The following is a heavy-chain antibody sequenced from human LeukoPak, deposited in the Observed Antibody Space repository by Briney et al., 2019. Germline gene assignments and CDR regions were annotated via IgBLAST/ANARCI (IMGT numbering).Heavy chain of an antibody. J-gene: IGHJ3*02. CDR3: ARDSYDSRGEAFDI. D-gene: IGHD3-22*01. CDR2: IFYVGRT. CDR1: GDSIGSHY. Sequence: SETLSLTCTVSGDSIGSHYWSWIRQPPGKGLEWIGYIFYVGRTSYNPSLKSGVTISVDTSKNQFSLKLTSVTAAETAVYYCARDSYDSRGEAFDIWGQGTMVTVSS. V-gene: IGHV4-59*11.